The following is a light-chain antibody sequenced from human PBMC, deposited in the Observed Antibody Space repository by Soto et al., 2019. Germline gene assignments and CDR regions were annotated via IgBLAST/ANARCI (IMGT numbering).Light chain of an antibody. CDR1: QSVSNN. CDR2: GAS. V-gene: IGKV3-15*01. Sequence: EIVLTQSPGTLSLSPGERANLSCRASQSVSNNLAWYQQRPGQSPRLLIYGASTRATGVPARFGGSGSGTQFTLTISSLQSEDFAVYYCQQYGSSRITFGQGTRLEIK. J-gene: IGKJ5*01. CDR3: QQYGSSRIT.